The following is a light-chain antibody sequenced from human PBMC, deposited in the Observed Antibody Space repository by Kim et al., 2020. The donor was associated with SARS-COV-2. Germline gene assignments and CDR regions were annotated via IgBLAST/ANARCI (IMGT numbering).Light chain of an antibody. CDR2: GKN. CDR3: NSRDSNDNVV. Sequence: SSELTQDPAVSVALGQTVRITCQGDSLRSYYATWYQQKPGQAPILVIYGKNNRPSGIPDRFSGSSSGNTASLTITGTQAGDEGDYYCNSRDSNDNVVFGGGTKLTVL. V-gene: IGLV3-19*01. J-gene: IGLJ2*01. CDR1: SLRSYY.